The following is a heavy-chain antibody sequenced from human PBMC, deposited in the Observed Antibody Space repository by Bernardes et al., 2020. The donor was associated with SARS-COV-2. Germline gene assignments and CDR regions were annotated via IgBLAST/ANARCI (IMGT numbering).Heavy chain of an antibody. V-gene: IGHV4-4*07. D-gene: IGHD3-10*01. CDR2: IHSSGTT. CDR1: GGSFGSHY. CDR3: ARDRWFGDFDY. J-gene: IGHJ4*02. Sequence: SETLSLTCTVSGGSFGSHYWSWIRQPAGQGLEWIGRIHSSGTTKYNPSLKSRVTLSLDPSKNQFSLRMTSVTAADTAVYYCARDRWFGDFDYWGQGTLVTVSS.